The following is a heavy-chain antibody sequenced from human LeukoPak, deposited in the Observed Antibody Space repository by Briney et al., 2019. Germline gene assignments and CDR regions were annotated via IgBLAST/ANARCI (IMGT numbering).Heavy chain of an antibody. Sequence: SVKVSCTASGGTFSSYAISWVRQAPGQGLEWMGGIIPIFGTANYAQKFQGRVTITADESTGTAYMELSSLRSEDTAVYYCAREGDYYDSSGYYVPFDYWGQGTLVTVSS. J-gene: IGHJ4*02. V-gene: IGHV1-69*13. D-gene: IGHD3-22*01. CDR2: IIPIFGTA. CDR3: AREGDYYDSSGYYVPFDY. CDR1: GGTFSSYA.